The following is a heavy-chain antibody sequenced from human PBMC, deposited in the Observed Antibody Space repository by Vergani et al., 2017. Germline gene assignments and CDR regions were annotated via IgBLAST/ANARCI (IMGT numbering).Heavy chain of an antibody. D-gene: IGHD3-3*01. Sequence: QVQLVQSGAEVKKPGASVKVSCKASGYTFTSYGINWVRQAPGQGLEWMGGFDPEDGETIYAQKFQGRVTMTEDTSTDTAYMELSSLRSEDTAVYYCATTRRVFGVVTTFDYWGQGTLVTVSS. J-gene: IGHJ4*02. CDR1: GYTFTSYG. CDR2: FDPEDGET. CDR3: ATTRRVFGVVTTFDY. V-gene: IGHV1-24*01.